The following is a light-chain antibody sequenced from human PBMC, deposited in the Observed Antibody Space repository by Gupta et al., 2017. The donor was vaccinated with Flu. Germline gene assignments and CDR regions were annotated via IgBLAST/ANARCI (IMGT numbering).Light chain of an antibody. V-gene: IGKV1-9*01. CDR2: SAA. Sequence: GIRNYLAWYQQKPGKAPKLLSYSAATLQRVVPSRFSGSGSGTEFTLTIRSLQPEEFATYYYQQLNSFPALTFGGGT. CDR3: QQLNSFPALT. CDR1: GIRNY. J-gene: IGKJ4*01.